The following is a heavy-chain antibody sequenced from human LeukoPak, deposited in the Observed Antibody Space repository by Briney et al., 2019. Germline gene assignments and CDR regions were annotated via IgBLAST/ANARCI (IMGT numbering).Heavy chain of an antibody. CDR3: AREGEVANCSSTSCQGPFFDY. CDR1: GGSISSHY. V-gene: IGHV4-59*11. D-gene: IGHD2-2*01. CDR2: IYYSGST. Sequence: SETLSLTCTVSGGSISSHYWSWIRQPPGKGLEWIGYIYYSGSTNYNPSLKSRVTISVDTSKNQFSLKLSSVTAADTAVYYCAREGEVANCSSTSCQGPFFDYWGQGTLVTVSP. J-gene: IGHJ4*02.